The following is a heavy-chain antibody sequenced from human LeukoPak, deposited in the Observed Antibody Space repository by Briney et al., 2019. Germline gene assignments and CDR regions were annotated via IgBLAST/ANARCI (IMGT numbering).Heavy chain of an antibody. J-gene: IGHJ5*02. CDR1: GYTFTGYY. Sequence: ASVKVSCKASGYTFTGYYMHWVRQASGQGLEWMGWINPNSGGTNYAQKFQGRVTMTRDTSISTAYMELSRLRSDDTAVYYCARDTPYSGSPRFDPWGQGTLVTVSS. CDR3: ARDTPYSGSPRFDP. CDR2: INPNSGGT. D-gene: IGHD1-26*01. V-gene: IGHV1-2*02.